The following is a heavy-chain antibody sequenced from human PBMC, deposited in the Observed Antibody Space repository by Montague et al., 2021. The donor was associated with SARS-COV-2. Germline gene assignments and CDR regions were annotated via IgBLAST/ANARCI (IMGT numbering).Heavy chain of an antibody. Sequence: SETLSLTCMVSGASIRSYSWSWIRQPPGKGLEWIGYIHDSGSTKYNPSLESRVTISVDTPKNQISLRLTSVSAADTAVYYCARYRCSDTNCYSTYYYYGMDVWGQGTTVTVSS. V-gene: IGHV4-59*08. D-gene: IGHD2-2*01. J-gene: IGHJ6*02. CDR3: ARYRCSDTNCYSTYYYYGMDV. CDR2: IHDSGST. CDR1: GASIRSYS.